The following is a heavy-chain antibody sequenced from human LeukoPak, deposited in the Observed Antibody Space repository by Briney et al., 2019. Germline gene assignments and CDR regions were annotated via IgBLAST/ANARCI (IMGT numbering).Heavy chain of an antibody. Sequence: QPGGSLRLSCAASGFTFSSYSMNWVRQAPGKGLEWVSYISSSSGTIYYADSVKGRFTISRDNAKNSLYLQMNSLRAEDTAVYYCASADGQQLAPFGYWGQGTLVTVSS. CDR1: GFTFSSYS. D-gene: IGHD6-13*01. J-gene: IGHJ4*02. CDR2: ISSSSGTI. V-gene: IGHV3-48*04. CDR3: ASADGQQLAPFGY.